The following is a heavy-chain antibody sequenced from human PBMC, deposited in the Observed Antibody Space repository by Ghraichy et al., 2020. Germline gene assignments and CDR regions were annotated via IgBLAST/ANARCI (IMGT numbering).Heavy chain of an antibody. CDR1: GGSISNYY. J-gene: IGHJ4*02. V-gene: IGHV4-59*01. Sequence: SCTVSGGSISNYYCNWFRQPPGKGLEWIGYVHGSGSTKYHPSLDSRVTVSSDTAKNEFSLSLTYMTPADTAVYYCASGTGWLQTYWGQGTLVTVSS. D-gene: IGHD5-18*01. CDR3: ASGTGWLQTY. CDR2: VHGSGST.